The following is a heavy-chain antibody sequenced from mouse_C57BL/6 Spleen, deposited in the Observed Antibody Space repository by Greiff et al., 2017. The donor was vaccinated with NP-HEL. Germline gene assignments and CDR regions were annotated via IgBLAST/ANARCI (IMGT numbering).Heavy chain of an antibody. Sequence: EVMLVESGGDLVKPGGSLKLSCAASGFTFSSYGMSWVRQTPDKRLEWVATISSGGSYTYYPDSVKGRFTISRDNAKNTLYLQMSSLKSEDTAMYYCARQGGYGTPWFAYWGQGTLVTVSA. CDR3: ARQGGYGTPWFAY. J-gene: IGHJ3*01. D-gene: IGHD1-1*01. CDR1: GFTFSSYG. V-gene: IGHV5-6*01. CDR2: ISSGGSYT.